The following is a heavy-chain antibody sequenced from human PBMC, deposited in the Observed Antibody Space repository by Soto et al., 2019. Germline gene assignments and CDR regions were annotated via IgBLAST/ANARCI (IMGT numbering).Heavy chain of an antibody. V-gene: IGHV3-23*01. D-gene: IGHD2-2*02. J-gene: IGHJ2*01. Sequence: EVQLLESGGGLVQPGGSLRLSCAASGFTFSSYAMSWVRQAQGKGLEWVSAISGSGGSTYYADAVKGRFTISRDNSKNTLYLQLNSLRAEDTAAYYCAKGYELVYSSWHFDLWGRGTLVTVSS. CDR1: GFTFSSYA. CDR3: AKGYELVYSSWHFDL. CDR2: ISGSGGST.